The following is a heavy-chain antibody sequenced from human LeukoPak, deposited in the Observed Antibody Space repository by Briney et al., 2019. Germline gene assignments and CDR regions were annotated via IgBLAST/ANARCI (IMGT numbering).Heavy chain of an antibody. CDR3: ARASKLGGGGDAFDI. D-gene: IGHD7-27*01. CDR2: IYSGGST. V-gene: IGHV3-53*01. Sequence: GGSLRLSCAASGFTVSSNYMSWVRQAPGKGLEWVSVIYSGGSTYYADSVKGRFTIPRDNSKNTLYLQMNSLRAEDTAVHYCARASKLGGGGDAFDIWGQGTMVTVSS. J-gene: IGHJ3*02. CDR1: GFTVSSNY.